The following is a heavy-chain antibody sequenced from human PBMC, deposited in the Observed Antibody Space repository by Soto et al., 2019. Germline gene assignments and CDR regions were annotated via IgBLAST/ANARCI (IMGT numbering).Heavy chain of an antibody. V-gene: IGHV4-59*01. CDR1: GGSISSYY. CDR3: ATSPNTHDGNWFDP. J-gene: IGHJ5*02. CDR2: IYYSGST. D-gene: IGHD2-2*02. Sequence: SETLSLTCTVSGGSISSYYWSWIRQPPGKGLEWIGYIYYSGSTNYNPSLKSRVTISIDTSKNQFSLRLRSVTAADTALYYCATSPNTHDGNWFDPWGQGTLVTVS.